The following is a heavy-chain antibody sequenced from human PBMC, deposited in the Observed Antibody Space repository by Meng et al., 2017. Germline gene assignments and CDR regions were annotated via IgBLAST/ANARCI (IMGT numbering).Heavy chain of an antibody. CDR1: GYTFTGYY. CDR2: INPNSGGT. CDR3: ARSIVATMVFDY. J-gene: IGHJ4*02. Sequence: QGQLVQSGPEVKKPGTSVKGSCKASGYTFTGYYMHWVRQAPGQGLEWMGRINPNSGGTNYAQKFQGRVTMTRDTSISTAYMELSRLRSDDTAVYYCARSIVATMVFDYWGQGTLVTVSS. D-gene: IGHD5-12*01. V-gene: IGHV1-2*06.